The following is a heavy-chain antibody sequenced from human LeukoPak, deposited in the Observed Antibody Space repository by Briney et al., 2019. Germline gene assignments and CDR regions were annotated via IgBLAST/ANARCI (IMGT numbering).Heavy chain of an antibody. V-gene: IGHV3-30*09. Sequence: GGSLRLSCAASGFTFSSYAMHWVRQAPGKGLEWVAVISYDGSNKYYADSVKGQFAISRDNSKNTLYLQMNSLRAEDTAVYYCARHQEVVLDDPAGYWGQGTLVTVSS. CDR2: ISYDGSNK. CDR3: ARHQEVVLDDPAGY. CDR1: GFTFSSYA. D-gene: IGHD2-15*01. J-gene: IGHJ4*02.